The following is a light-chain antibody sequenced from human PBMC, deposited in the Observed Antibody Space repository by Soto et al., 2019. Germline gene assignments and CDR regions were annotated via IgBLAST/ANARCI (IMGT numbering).Light chain of an antibody. CDR1: SSDVGGYNY. CDR2: DVS. J-gene: IGLJ1*01. V-gene: IGLV2-14*01. CDR3: NSHTNSSTYV. Sequence: QSALTQPASVSGSPGQSIAISCTGTSSDVGGYNYVSWYQQHPGKAPKLMIYDVSNRPSGVSDRFSGSKSGSTASLTISGLQAEDEDDYYCNSHTNSSTYVFATGTKVTVL.